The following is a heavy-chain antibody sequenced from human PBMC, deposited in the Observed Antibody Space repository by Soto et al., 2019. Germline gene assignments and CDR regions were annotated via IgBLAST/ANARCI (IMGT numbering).Heavy chain of an antibody. CDR1: GYTFSNYG. CDR3: ARERRWEPLLD. V-gene: IGHV1-18*01. J-gene: IGHJ4*02. D-gene: IGHD1-26*01. Sequence: QVQLVQSGPEVKKPGASVKVSCKGSGYTFSNYGVTWVRQAPGQGLERLGWVSAYNRNTDYAQKFEDRATMTIDTSTNTAYWELRGLTPDDTAVYYCARERRWEPLLDWGQGTL. CDR2: VSAYNRNT.